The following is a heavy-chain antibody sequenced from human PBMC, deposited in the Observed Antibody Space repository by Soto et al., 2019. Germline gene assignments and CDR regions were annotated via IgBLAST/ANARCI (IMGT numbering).Heavy chain of an antibody. CDR1: GGTFSSYA. V-gene: IGHV1-69*05. J-gene: IGHJ4*02. D-gene: IGHD6-13*01. Sequence: PSVKVSCKASGGTFSSYAISWVRQAPGQGLEWMGVIIPIFGTPNYAQKFQGRVTMTRNTSISTAYMELSSLRSEDTAVYYCAREKSSWYDYWGQGTLVTVSS. CDR3: AREKSSWYDY. CDR2: IIPIFGTP.